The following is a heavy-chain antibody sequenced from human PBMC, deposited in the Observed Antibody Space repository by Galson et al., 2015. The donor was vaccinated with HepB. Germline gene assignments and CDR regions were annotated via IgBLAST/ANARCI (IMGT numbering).Heavy chain of an antibody. CDR3: ARGGHRYFYGMDV. CDR1: GFTFSSYS. Sequence: SLRLSCAASGFTFSSYSMNWVRQAPGKGLECVSSISSSSSYIYYADSVKGRFTIPRDNAKNSLYLQMNSLRAEDTAVYYCARGGHRYFYGMDVWGQGTTVTVSS. V-gene: IGHV3-21*01. J-gene: IGHJ6*02. CDR2: ISSSSSYI.